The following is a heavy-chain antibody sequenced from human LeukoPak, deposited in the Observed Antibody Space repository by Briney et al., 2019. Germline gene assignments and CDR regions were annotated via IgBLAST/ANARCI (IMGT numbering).Heavy chain of an antibody. CDR1: GGSISSYY. V-gene: IGHV4-59*01. Sequence: SETLSLTCTVSGGSISSYYWSWIRQPPGKGLEWIGYIYYSGSTNYNPSLKSRVTISVDTSKNQFSLKLSSVTAADTAVYYCARDYYDSSGYSYFDYWGQGTLVTVSS. J-gene: IGHJ4*02. CDR3: ARDYYDSSGYSYFDY. D-gene: IGHD3-22*01. CDR2: IYYSGST.